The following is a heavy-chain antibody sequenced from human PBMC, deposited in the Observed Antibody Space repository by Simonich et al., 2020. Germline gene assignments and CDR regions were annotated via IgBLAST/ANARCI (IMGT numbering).Heavy chain of an antibody. D-gene: IGHD6-13*01. CDR2: IYHSGST. Sequence: QVQLQESGPGLVKPSETLSLTCAVSGYSISRGYYWRWIRQPPGKGLEWIGSIYHSGSTDYNPSLKIRVTISVDTSKNQFSLKLSSVTAADTAVYYCARVGYSNYYYYGMDVWGQGTTVTVSS. CDR3: ARVGYSNYYYYGMDV. J-gene: IGHJ6*02. V-gene: IGHV4-38-2*01. CDR1: GYSISRGYY.